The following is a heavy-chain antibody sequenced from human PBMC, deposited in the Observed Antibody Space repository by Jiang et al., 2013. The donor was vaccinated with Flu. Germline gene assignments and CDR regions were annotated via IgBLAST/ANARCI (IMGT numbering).Heavy chain of an antibody. J-gene: IGHJ4*02. Sequence: QLLESGGGVVQPGRSLRLSCVASGFTFSRYGMHWVRQAPGKGLEWVAVIWYDGSNEKYVDSVKGRFTISRDNSKNTLYLEMNSLRVEDTAVYYCARAPQWDLLGYFDYWGQGTLVTVSS. V-gene: IGHV3-33*01. CDR2: IWYDGSNE. CDR3: ARAPQWDLLGYFDY. CDR1: GFTFSRYG. D-gene: IGHD1-26*01.